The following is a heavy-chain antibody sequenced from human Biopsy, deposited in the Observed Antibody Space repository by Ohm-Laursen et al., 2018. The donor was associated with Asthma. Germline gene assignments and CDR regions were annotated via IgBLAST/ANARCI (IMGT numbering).Heavy chain of an antibody. J-gene: IGHJ4*02. CDR2: ISSSSSTI. D-gene: IGHD5-18*01. V-gene: IGHV3-48*02. CDR3: ARFKRGYSYGYAGVFDY. CDR1: GFTFSSYG. Sequence: LRLSCAASGFTFSSYGMYWVRQAPGKGLEWVSYISSSSSTIYYADSVKGRFTISRDNAKNSLYLQMNSLRDEDTAVYYCARFKRGYSYGYAGVFDYWGQGTLVTVSS.